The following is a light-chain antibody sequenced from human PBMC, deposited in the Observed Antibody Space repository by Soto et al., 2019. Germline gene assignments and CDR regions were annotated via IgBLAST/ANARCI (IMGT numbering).Light chain of an antibody. CDR2: GAS. CDR3: QQFGTLPST. Sequence: EIVLTQSPGTLSLSPGERATLSCRASQSVSSSYLAWHQQKPGQAPRLLIYGASSRAIGTPDRFSGSGSGTDFTLTISRLEPEDFAVYYCQQFGTLPSTFGQGTKVDIK. J-gene: IGKJ1*01. V-gene: IGKV3-20*01. CDR1: QSVSSSY.